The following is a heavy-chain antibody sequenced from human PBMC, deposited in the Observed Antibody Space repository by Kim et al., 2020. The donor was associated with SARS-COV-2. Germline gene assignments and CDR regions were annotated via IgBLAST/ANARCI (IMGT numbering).Heavy chain of an antibody. D-gene: IGHD6-19*01. Sequence: GGSLRLSCVASGFTFSASWMNWVRQVPGKGLEWVATIKQDGSENYYVGSVKGRFTISSDNAKNSLYLQMNSLRVEDSAVYYCARLQASVWSPFDFSGQGTLVTVSS. J-gene: IGHJ4*02. CDR1: GFTFSASW. V-gene: IGHV3-7*03. CDR3: ARLQASVWSPFDF. CDR2: IKQDGSEN.